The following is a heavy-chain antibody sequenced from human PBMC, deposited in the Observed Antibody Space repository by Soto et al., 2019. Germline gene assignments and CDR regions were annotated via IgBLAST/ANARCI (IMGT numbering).Heavy chain of an antibody. CDR2: IRRKVEGGKT. Sequence: TLTSASIPPGLTLCVYTMSSFRQPPQKYTDWAGFIRRKVEGGKTEYAASVKGKLTISRDDSISIAELQMNSLKTEDTAVYYCTSTIFGVVIPGGYYYGMDVWGQGTTVTVSS. J-gene: IGHJ6*02. CDR1: GLTLCVYT. CDR3: TSTIFGVVIPGGYYYGMDV. D-gene: IGHD3-3*01. V-gene: IGHV3-49*03.